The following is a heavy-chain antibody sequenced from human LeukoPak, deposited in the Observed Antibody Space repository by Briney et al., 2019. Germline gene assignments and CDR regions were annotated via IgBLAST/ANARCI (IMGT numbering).Heavy chain of an antibody. D-gene: IGHD4-23*01. J-gene: IGHJ4*02. CDR2: ISSSGSTI. V-gene: IGHV3-11*04. CDR1: GFTFSDYY. Sequence: GGSLRLSCAASGFTFSDYYMSWIRQAPGKGLEWVSYISSSGSTIYYADSVKGRFTISRDNAKNSLYLQMNSLRDEDTAVYYCARTRTTVAPYFDYWGQGTLVTVSS. CDR3: ARTRTTVAPYFDY.